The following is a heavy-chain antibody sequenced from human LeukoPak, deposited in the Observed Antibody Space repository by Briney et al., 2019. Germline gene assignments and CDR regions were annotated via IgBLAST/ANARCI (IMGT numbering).Heavy chain of an antibody. CDR1: EFTFSNSG. CDR3: AKDSIYSGWGNAFDI. V-gene: IGHV3-30*02. Sequence: GGSLRLSCAASEFTFSNSGMHWVRQAPGKGLEWVAFLRYDGSNKFYTDSVKGRFTISRDNSKNTLYLQMNSLRVEDAAIYYCAKDSIYSGWGNAFDIWGQGTMVTVSS. CDR2: LRYDGSNK. D-gene: IGHD3-16*01. J-gene: IGHJ3*02.